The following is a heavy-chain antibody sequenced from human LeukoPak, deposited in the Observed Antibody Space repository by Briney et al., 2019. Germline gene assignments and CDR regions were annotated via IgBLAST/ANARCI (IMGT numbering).Heavy chain of an antibody. CDR2: INPNSGGT. D-gene: IGHD5-18*01. J-gene: IGHJ4*02. Sequence: GASVKVSCKASGYTFTGYYMHWVRQAPGQGLEWMGWINPNSGGTNYAQKFQGRVTMTRDTSISTAYMELSRLRSDDTAVYYCARSFRRGYSYGFGYWSQGTLVTVSS. V-gene: IGHV1-2*02. CDR1: GYTFTGYY. CDR3: ARSFRRGYSYGFGY.